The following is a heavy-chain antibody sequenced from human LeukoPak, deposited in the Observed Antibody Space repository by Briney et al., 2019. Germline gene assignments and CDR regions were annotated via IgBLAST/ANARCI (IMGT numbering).Heavy chain of an antibody. Sequence: SQTLSLPCTVSGGSISSGDYYWSWVRQPPGKGLEWIGNIYYSGSTYYNPSLESRVTISVDTSRDQFSLKLSSVTAADTAVYYCASMASSRTWDVWGQGTTVTVSS. D-gene: IGHD2/OR15-2a*01. CDR3: ASMASSRTWDV. CDR2: IYYSGST. V-gene: IGHV4-30-4*01. CDR1: GGSISSGDYY. J-gene: IGHJ6*02.